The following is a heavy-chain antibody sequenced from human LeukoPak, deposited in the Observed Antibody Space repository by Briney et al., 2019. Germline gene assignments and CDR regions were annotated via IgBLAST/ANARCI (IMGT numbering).Heavy chain of an antibody. J-gene: IGHJ4*02. V-gene: IGHV3-23*01. D-gene: IGHD3-10*01. CDR2: ISGSGGST. CDR1: GFTFSSYA. CDR3: AKVYGSGSYYIDY. Sequence: SGGSLRLSCAASGFTFSSYAMSWVRQAPGKGLEWVSAISGSGGSTYYADSVKGRFTISRDNSKNTLYLQMNSLRAEDTAVYYCAKVYGSGSYYIDYWGQGTLVTVSS.